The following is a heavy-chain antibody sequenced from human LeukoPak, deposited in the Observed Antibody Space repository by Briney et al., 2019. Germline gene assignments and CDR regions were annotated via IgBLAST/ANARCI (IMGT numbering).Heavy chain of an antibody. Sequence: GESLKISCKASGYTFTYYWIAWVRQMPGKGLEWMGVIYPGDSDTRYSPSFQGQVTISADKSISTAYLQWSSLKASDTAMYYCARPRHSSGYYLDIWGQGTMVTVSS. V-gene: IGHV5-51*01. CDR1: GYTFTYYW. J-gene: IGHJ3*02. CDR3: ARPRHSSGYYLDI. D-gene: IGHD3-22*01. CDR2: IYPGDSDT.